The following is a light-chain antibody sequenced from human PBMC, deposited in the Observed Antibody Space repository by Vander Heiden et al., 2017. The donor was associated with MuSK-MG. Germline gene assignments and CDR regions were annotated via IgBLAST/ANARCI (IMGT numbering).Light chain of an antibody. J-gene: IGKJ4*01. Sequence: EIVLTQSPATLSLSPGERATLSCRASQSVSSYLAWYQQKPGQAPRLLIYDASNRATGIPARFSGSGSGPDFTLTISSREPEDFAVYYCQQRSNWPSLTFGGGTKVEIK. CDR1: QSVSSY. V-gene: IGKV3-11*01. CDR2: DAS. CDR3: QQRSNWPSLT.